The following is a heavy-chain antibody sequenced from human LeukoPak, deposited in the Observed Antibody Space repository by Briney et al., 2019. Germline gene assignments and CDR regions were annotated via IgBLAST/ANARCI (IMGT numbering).Heavy chain of an antibody. CDR1: GLTFSNYD. CDR3: ARGSPPFHH. Sequence: PGGSLRLSCAASGLTFSNYDMHWVRQATGQGLEWVSGIGTAGDTYYAGSVKGRFTISRENAKNSLYLQMKSLRAGDTAVYYCARGSPPFHHWGQGTLVTVSS. CDR2: IGTAGDT. V-gene: IGHV3-13*01. J-gene: IGHJ1*01. D-gene: IGHD3-10*01.